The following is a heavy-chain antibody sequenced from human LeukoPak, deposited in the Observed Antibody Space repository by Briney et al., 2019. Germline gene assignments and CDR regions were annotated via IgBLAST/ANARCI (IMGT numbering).Heavy chain of an antibody. CDR1: GFTFSSYS. Sequence: PGGSLRLSCAASGFTFSSYSMNWVRQAPGKGLEWVSSISSSSSYIYYADSVKGRFTISRDNAKNSLYLQMNSLRAEDTAVYYCAGDLGIAAGGDYWGQGPLVTVSS. D-gene: IGHD6-13*01. CDR2: ISSSSSYI. V-gene: IGHV3-21*01. CDR3: AGDLGIAAGGDY. J-gene: IGHJ4*02.